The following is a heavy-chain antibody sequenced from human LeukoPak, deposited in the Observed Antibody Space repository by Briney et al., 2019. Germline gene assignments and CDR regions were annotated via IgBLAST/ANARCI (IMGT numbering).Heavy chain of an antibody. D-gene: IGHD3-9*01. CDR2: IYHSGST. CDR3: ARSATGFRQDH. Sequence: SETLSLTCAVSGYSISSGYYWGWIRQPPGQGLEWIGSIYHSGSTYYNPSLKSRLTISLDTSKNQFSLKLSSVTAADTAVYYCARSATGFRQDHWGQGTLVTVSS. V-gene: IGHV4-38-2*01. J-gene: IGHJ4*02. CDR1: GYSISSGYY.